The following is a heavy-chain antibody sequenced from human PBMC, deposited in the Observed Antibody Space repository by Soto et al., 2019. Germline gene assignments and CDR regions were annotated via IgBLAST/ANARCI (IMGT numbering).Heavy chain of an antibody. J-gene: IGHJ4*02. D-gene: IGHD6-13*01. CDR2: VYYSESA. CDR1: GGSIRSSDYY. V-gene: IGHV4-30-4*01. Sequence: QVQLQESGPGLVKPSQTLSLTCTVSGGSIRSSDYYWSWIRQPPGKGLEWIGYVYYSESAYYNPSLQGRGFISIDTSKNQFFLTLSSVTAAYTAVYYCARVIITATGTSGFDSWGQGTLVTVSS. CDR3: ARVIITATGTSGFDS.